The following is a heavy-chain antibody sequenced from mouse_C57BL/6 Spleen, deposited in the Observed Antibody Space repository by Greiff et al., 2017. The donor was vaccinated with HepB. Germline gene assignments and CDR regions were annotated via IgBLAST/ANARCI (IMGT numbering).Heavy chain of an antibody. CDR2: IHPNSGST. CDR1: GYTFTSYW. J-gene: IGHJ3*01. V-gene: IGHV1-64*01. CDR3: ARSNWDQAWFAY. D-gene: IGHD4-1*02. Sequence: VKLQQPGAELVKPGASVKLSCKASGYTFTSYWMHWVKQRPGQGLEWIGMIHPNSGSTNYNEKFKSKATLTVDKSSSTAYMQLSSLTSEDSAVYYCARSNWDQAWFAYWGQGTLVTVSA.